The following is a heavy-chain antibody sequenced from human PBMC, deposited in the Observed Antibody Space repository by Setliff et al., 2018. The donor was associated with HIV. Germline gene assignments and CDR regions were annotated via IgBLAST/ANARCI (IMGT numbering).Heavy chain of an antibody. V-gene: IGHV4-34*01. CDR3: ATRAIVVIPDY. J-gene: IGHJ4*02. D-gene: IGHD3-22*01. CDR1: GGPLSGHY. CDR2: TSHSGKT. Sequence: SETLSLTCAVYGGPLSGHYWSWIRQPPGQGLEWIGETSHSGKTNYNPSLKSRVTISVDTSKNQFSLKLTSVTAADTAVYYCATRAIVVIPDYWGQGTLVTVSS.